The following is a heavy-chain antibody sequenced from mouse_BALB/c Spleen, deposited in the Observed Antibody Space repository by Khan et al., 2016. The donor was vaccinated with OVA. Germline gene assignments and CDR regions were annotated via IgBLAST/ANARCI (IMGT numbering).Heavy chain of an antibody. CDR3: ARSVTITTVVATDFDY. CDR2: ISYSGRT. V-gene: IGHV3-2*02. CDR1: GYSITSDYA. D-gene: IGHD1-1*01. J-gene: IGHJ2*01. Sequence: EVQLQESGPGLVKPSQSLSLTCTVTGYSITSDYAWNWIRQFPGNKLEWMGYISYSGRTSYNPSLKSRISITRDTSKNPFFLQLNSVTTEDTATYYCARSVTITTVVATDFDYWGQGTTLTGSS.